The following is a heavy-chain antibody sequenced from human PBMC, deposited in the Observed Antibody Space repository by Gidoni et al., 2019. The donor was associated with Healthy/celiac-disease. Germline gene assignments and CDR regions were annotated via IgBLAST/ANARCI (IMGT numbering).Heavy chain of an antibody. CDR2: INSDGSST. J-gene: IGHJ6*02. Sequence: EVQLVESGGGLVQPGGSLRLSCAASGFTFSSYWMHWVRQAPGKGLVWVSRINSDGSSTSYADSVKGRFTISRDNAKNTLYLQMNSLRAEDTAVYYCARVPRFGEFPYYYYGMDVWGQGTTVTVSS. CDR3: ARVPRFGEFPYYYYGMDV. V-gene: IGHV3-74*01. D-gene: IGHD3-10*01. CDR1: GFTFSSYW.